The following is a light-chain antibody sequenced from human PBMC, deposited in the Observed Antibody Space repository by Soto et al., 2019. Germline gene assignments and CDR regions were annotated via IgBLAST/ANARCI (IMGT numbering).Light chain of an antibody. CDR2: KAS. Sequence: DIQITQSPSTLSASVGDRVTITCRASQSISSWLAWYQQKPGRAPKLLISKASILESGVPSRFSGSGSGTDFTLTINGLQPDDFAIYYCQQYISYRAFGQGTKVDIK. J-gene: IGKJ1*01. CDR3: QQYISYRA. V-gene: IGKV1-5*03. CDR1: QSISSW.